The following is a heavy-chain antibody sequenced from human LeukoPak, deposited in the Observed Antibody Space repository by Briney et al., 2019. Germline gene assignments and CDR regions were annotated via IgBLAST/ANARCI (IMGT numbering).Heavy chain of an antibody. V-gene: IGHV1-69*05. J-gene: IGHJ6*03. CDR1: GGTFSSYA. CDR2: IIPIFGTA. D-gene: IGHD6-13*01. CDR3: ARDLKAAAGPNDYYYMDV. Sequence: SVKVSCKASGGTFSSYAISWVRQAPGQGLEWIGGIIPIFGTANYAQKFQGRVTITTDESTSTAYMELSSLRSEDTAVYYCARDLKAAAGPNDYYYMDVWGKGTTVTVSS.